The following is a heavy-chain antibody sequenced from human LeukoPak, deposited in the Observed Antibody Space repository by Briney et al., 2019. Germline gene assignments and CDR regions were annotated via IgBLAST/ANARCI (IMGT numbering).Heavy chain of an antibody. J-gene: IGHJ6*03. V-gene: IGHV4-4*07. Sequence: SETLSLTCTVSGGSISSYYWSWIRQPAGKGLEWIGRIYTSGTTNYNPSLKSRVTMSVDTFENQFSLNLSSVTAADTAVYYCARDLGVYGGNSAYYYYYMDVWGKGTTVTVSS. CDR3: ARDLGVYGGNSAYYYYYMDV. CDR2: IYTSGTT. CDR1: GGSISSYY. D-gene: IGHD4-23*01.